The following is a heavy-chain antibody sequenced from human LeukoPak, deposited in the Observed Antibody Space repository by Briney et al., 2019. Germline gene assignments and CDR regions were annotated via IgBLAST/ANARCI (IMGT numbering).Heavy chain of an antibody. J-gene: IGHJ4*02. CDR3: ARVEVQDYYGSGFPDY. Sequence: QTGGSLRLSCAASGFTFSSYWMSWVRQAPGKGLEWVANIKQDGSEKYYVDSVKGRFTISRDNAKNSLYLQMNSLRAEDTAVYYCARVEVQDYYGSGFPDYWGQGTLVTVSS. D-gene: IGHD3-10*01. V-gene: IGHV3-7*01. CDR2: IKQDGSEK. CDR1: GFTFSSYW.